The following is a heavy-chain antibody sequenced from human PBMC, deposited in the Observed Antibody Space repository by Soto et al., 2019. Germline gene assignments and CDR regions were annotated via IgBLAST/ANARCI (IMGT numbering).Heavy chain of an antibody. CDR1: GFTLSSYH. CDR2: INSDGTT. CDR3: ARETPHCGGDCFDY. D-gene: IGHD2-21*02. Sequence: PGGSLRLSCVASGFTLSSYHMDWVRQAPGKGLGWISYINSDGTTYYAEAVKGRFTVSRDNAENSVHLQMSSLRAEDTAVYYCARETPHCGGDCFDYWGQGTLVTVSS. J-gene: IGHJ4*02. V-gene: IGHV3-48*03.